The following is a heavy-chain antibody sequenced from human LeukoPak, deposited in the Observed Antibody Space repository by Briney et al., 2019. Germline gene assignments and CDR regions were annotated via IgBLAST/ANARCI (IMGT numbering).Heavy chain of an antibody. CDR2: ISWNSGSI. D-gene: IGHD6-6*01. V-gene: IGHV3-9*03. J-gene: IGHJ4*02. Sequence: GGSLRLSCAASGFTFDDYATHWVRQAPGKGLEWVSGISWNSGSIGYADSVKGRFTISRDNAKNSLYLQMNSLRAEDMALYYCAKGGRSSSIDYWGQGTLVTVSS. CDR1: GFTFDDYA. CDR3: AKGGRSSSIDY.